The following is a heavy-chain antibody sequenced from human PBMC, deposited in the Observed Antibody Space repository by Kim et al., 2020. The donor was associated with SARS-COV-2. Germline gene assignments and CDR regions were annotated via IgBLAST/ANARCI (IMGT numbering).Heavy chain of an antibody. CDR2: ISYDGSNK. V-gene: IGHV3-33*05. Sequence: GGSLRLSCAASGFTFSSYGMHWVRQAPGKGLEWVAVISYDGSNKYYADSVKGRFTISRDNSKNTLYLQMNSLRAEDTAVYYCARENSGGGTLLGTAFDIWGQGTMVTVSS. J-gene: IGHJ3*02. D-gene: IGHD7-27*01. CDR1: GFTFSSYG. CDR3: ARENSGGGTLLGTAFDI.